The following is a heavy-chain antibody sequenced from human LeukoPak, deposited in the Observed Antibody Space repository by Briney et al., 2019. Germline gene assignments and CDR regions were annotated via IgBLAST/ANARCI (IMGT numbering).Heavy chain of an antibody. V-gene: IGHV3-7*01. Sequence: GGSLRLSCAASGLTFSSYWMSGVRQAPGKGLEGGANIKQDGSEKYYVDSVKGRFAISRDNAKNSLYLQMNSLRAEDTAVYYCARGPTVVTPSWFDPWGQGTLVTVSS. J-gene: IGHJ5*02. CDR3: ARGPTVVTPSWFDP. CDR1: GLTFSSYW. D-gene: IGHD4-23*01. CDR2: IKQDGSEK.